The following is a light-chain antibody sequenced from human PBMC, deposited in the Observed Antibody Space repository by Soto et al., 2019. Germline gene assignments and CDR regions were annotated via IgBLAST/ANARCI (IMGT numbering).Light chain of an antibody. J-gene: IGKJ4*01. CDR3: QKYRSSPLT. V-gene: IGKV3-20*01. Sequence: EIGLTQTPGTMSLSPGERATLSCRSSQSVSCGDLAFYQQKWGQAHRLLISGTSIRPTGTPDRFSGSGSGTDFTLTISRREPEDFDVYSCQKYRSSPLTLGGGTKVEI. CDR1: QSVSCGD. CDR2: GTS.